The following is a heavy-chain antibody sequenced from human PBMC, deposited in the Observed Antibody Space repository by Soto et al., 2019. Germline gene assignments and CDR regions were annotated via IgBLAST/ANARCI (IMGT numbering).Heavy chain of an antibody. D-gene: IGHD2-21*02. J-gene: IGHJ6*02. Sequence: SETPSLTSAVSGGSISSGGFSRSWIRQPPGKGLEWIGYIYHSGSTYYNPSLKSRVTISVDRSKNQFSLKLNSVTAADTAVYYCARDLWGYCGADCYPLDVWGQGTTVTVSS. V-gene: IGHV4-30-2*01. CDR2: IYHSGST. CDR3: ARDLWGYCGADCYPLDV. CDR1: GGSISSGGFS.